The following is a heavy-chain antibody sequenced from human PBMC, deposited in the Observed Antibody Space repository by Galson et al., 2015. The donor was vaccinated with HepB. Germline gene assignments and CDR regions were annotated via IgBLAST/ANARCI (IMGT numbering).Heavy chain of an antibody. CDR2: INHSGGT. D-gene: IGHD3-10*01. V-gene: IGHV4-34*01. CDR3: ASTFGELPVRYFVY. J-gene: IGHJ4*02. CDR1: GGFFIGYY. Sequence: LSRTCSAYGGFFIGYYWSWIRQPPGKGLEWFGEINHSGGTNYNPSLNSRVTLTVDTSNNQIALKLSSVTAADTAVSYCASTFGELPVRYFVYWGQGTLVTVSS.